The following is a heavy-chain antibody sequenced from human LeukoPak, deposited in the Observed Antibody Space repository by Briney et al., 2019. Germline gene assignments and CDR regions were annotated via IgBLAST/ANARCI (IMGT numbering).Heavy chain of an antibody. V-gene: IGHV4-39*01. CDR3: ARHDPAPPDMTTVTATPPNWFDP. CDR1: GGSISSSSYY. D-gene: IGHD4-17*01. Sequence: PSETLSLTCTVSGGSISSSSYYWGWIRQPPGKGLEWIGSIYYSGSTYYNPSLKSRVTISVDTSKNQFSLKLSSVTAADTAVYYCARHDPAPPDMTTVTATPPNWFDPWGQGTLVTVSS. J-gene: IGHJ5*02. CDR2: IYYSGST.